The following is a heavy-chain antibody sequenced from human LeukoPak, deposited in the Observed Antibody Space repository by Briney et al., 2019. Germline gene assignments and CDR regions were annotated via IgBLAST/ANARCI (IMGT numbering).Heavy chain of an antibody. CDR1: GYTFTSYG. J-gene: IGHJ5*02. V-gene: IGHV1-69*13. D-gene: IGHD1-26*01. CDR3: ARGEGEWELLS. CDR2: IIPIFGTA. Sequence: SVKVSCKASGYTFTSYGISWVRQAPGQGLEWMGGIIPIFGTANYAQKFQGRVTITADESTSTAYMELSSLRSEDTAVYYCARGEGEWELLSWGQGTLVTVSS.